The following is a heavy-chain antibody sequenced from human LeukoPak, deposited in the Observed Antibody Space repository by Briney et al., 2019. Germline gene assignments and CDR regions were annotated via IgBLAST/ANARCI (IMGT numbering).Heavy chain of an antibody. V-gene: IGHV3-30-3*01. Sequence: GGSLRLSCAASGFTFSSYAMHWVRQAPGKGLEWVAVISYDGSNKYYADSVKGRFTISRDNAKNSLYLQMNSLRAEDTAVYYCARLRDYDFWAPIWGQGTMVTVSS. CDR1: GFTFSSYA. D-gene: IGHD3-3*01. CDR2: ISYDGSNK. CDR3: ARLRDYDFWAPI. J-gene: IGHJ3*02.